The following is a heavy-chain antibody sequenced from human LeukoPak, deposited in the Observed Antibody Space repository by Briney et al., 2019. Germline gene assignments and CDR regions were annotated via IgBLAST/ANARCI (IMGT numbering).Heavy chain of an antibody. CDR1: GFTFSSYA. J-gene: IGHJ4*02. CDR2: ISSSSSTI. D-gene: IGHD5-18*01. Sequence: GGSLRLSCAASGFTFSSYAMSWVRQAPGKGLEWVSYISSSSSTIYYADSVKGRFAISRDNAKNSLYLQMNSLRAEDTAVYYCAREDSLDYWGQGTLVTVSS. V-gene: IGHV3-48*04. CDR3: AREDSLDY.